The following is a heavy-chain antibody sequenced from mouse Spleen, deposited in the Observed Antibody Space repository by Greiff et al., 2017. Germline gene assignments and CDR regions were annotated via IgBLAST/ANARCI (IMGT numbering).Heavy chain of an antibody. V-gene: IGHV5-6-4*01. CDR2: ISSGGSYT. D-gene: IGHD1-1*01. CDR3: ARHYGSSYGYAMDY. Sequence: EVQLVESGGGLVKPGGSLKLSCAASGFTFSSYTMSWVRQTPEKRLEWVATISSGGSYTYYPDSVKGRFPISRDNAKNTLYLQMSSLKSEDTAMYYCARHYGSSYGYAMDYWGQGTSVTVSS. J-gene: IGHJ4*01. CDR1: GFTFSSYT.